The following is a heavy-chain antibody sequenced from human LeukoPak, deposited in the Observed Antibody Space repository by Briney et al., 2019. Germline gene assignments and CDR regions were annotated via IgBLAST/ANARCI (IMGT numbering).Heavy chain of an antibody. CDR3: ARVRGPRTHWSDP. CDR1: GGSISSYY. V-gene: IGHV4-59*01. J-gene: IGHJ5*02. D-gene: IGHD1-7*01. CDR2: IYYSGST. Sequence: SETLSLTCTVSGGSISSYYWSWIRQPPGKGLEWIGYIYYSGSTNYNPSLRSRVTISVDTSKNQFSLKLSSVTAADTAVYHCARVRGPRTHWSDPWGQGTLVTVSS.